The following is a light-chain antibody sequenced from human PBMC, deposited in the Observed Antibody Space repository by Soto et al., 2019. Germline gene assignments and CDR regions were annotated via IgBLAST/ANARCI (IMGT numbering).Light chain of an antibody. J-gene: IGKJ1*01. CDR3: QQYSSYSRT. V-gene: IGKV1-5*01. Sequence: DIQMTQSPYTLSASVGDRVTITCRASQGISTWLAWYQQKPGTAPKLLIYDASSLESGVPSRFSGSGSGTEFTLTISRLQPEDFATYYCQQYSSYSRTFGQGTKVEIK. CDR1: QGISTW. CDR2: DAS.